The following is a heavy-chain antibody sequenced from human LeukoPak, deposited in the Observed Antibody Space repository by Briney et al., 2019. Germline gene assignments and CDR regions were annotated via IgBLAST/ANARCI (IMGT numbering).Heavy chain of an antibody. CDR1: GFTFTTYG. CDR3: ARGGLPAFAYDY. V-gene: IGHV3-33*01. J-gene: IGHJ4*02. CDR2: IWSDGSNK. Sequence: HPGRSLRLSCAASGFTFTTYGMHWVRQAPGKGLEWVAVIWSDGSNKYYADSVKGRFTISRDNSKNTLYLQMSSLRAEDTAVYYCARGGLPAFAYDYWGQGTLVTVSS. D-gene: IGHD3-10*01.